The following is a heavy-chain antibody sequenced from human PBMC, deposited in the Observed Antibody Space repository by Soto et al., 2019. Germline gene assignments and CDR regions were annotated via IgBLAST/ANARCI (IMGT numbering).Heavy chain of an antibody. CDR2: IYYSGST. Sequence: SETLSLTCTVSGGSISSYYWSWIRQPPGKGLKWIGYIYYSGSTNYNPSLKSRVTISVDTSKNQFSLKLSSVTAADTAVYYCARSAGGFYYYYYYYMDVWGKGTTVTVSS. J-gene: IGHJ6*03. CDR3: ARSAGGFYYYYYYYMDV. V-gene: IGHV4-59*08. CDR1: GGSISSYY. D-gene: IGHD6-25*01.